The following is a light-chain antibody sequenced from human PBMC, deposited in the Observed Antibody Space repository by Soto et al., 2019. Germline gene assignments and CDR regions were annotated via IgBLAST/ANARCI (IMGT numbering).Light chain of an antibody. CDR2: AAS. CDR1: QSVSSNS. V-gene: IGKV3-20*01. CDR3: QQHGSWGIT. Sequence: EIVLTQSPGTLSLSPGGSATLSCRSSQSVSSNSLAWHQQKPGQAPRLLMYAASSGAAGIPDRFSGSGSGTDFTLTISRLEPEDFAVYYCQQHGSWGITFGPGTKVDI. J-gene: IGKJ3*01.